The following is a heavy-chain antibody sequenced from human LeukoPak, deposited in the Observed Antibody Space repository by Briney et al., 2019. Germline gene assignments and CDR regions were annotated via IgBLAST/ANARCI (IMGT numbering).Heavy chain of an antibody. D-gene: IGHD4-17*01. CDR2: IIPIFGTA. J-gene: IGHJ6*03. CDR3: ARGSYGDYEDYYYYYYMDV. Sequence: SVKVSCKAPGGTFSSYAISWVRQAPGQGLEWMGGIIPIFGTANYAQKFQGRVTITADKSTSIAYMELSSLRSEDTAVYYCARGSYGDYEDYYYYYYMDVWGKGTTVTVSS. CDR1: GGTFSSYA. V-gene: IGHV1-69*06.